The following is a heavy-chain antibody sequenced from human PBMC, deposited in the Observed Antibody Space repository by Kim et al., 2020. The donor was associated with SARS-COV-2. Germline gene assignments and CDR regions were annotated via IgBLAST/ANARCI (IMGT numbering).Heavy chain of an antibody. D-gene: IGHD3-10*01. CDR2: ISAYNGNT. J-gene: IGHJ4*02. CDR1: GYTFTSYG. Sequence: ASVKVSCKASGYTFTSYGISWVRQAPGQGLEWMGWISAYNGNTNYAQKLQGRVTMTTDTSTSTAYMELRSLRSDDTAVYYCARDRWAPMVQGVHGYWGQGTLVTVSS. CDR3: ARDRWAPMVQGVHGY. V-gene: IGHV1-18*01.